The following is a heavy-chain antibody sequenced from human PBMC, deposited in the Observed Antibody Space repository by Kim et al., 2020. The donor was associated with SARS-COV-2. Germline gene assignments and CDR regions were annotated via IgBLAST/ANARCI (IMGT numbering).Heavy chain of an antibody. CDR1: GFTFSSYA. Sequence: GGSLRLSCAASGFTFSSYAMSWVRQAPGKGLEWVSAISGSGGSTYYADSVKGRFTISRDNSKNTLYLQMNSLRAEDTAVYYCGVTAIGATDYYFDYWGQGTLVTVSS. CDR3: GVTAIGATDYYFDY. J-gene: IGHJ4*02. CDR2: ISGSGGST. D-gene: IGHD2-21*02. V-gene: IGHV3-23*01.